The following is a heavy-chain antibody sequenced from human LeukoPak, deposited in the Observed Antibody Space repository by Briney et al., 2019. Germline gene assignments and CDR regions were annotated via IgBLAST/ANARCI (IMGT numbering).Heavy chain of an antibody. Sequence: GGSLRLSCAAFGFPLSSYAMSWVRQAPGKGLEWVSATSSSDAGTYHADSVKGRFTISRDNSKNTLYLQMNSLRAEDTAVYYCAKAAHLWQQLLYFDYWGQGTLVTVSS. J-gene: IGHJ4*02. CDR2: TSSSDAGT. D-gene: IGHD6-13*01. V-gene: IGHV3-23*01. CDR3: AKAAHLWQQLLYFDY. CDR1: GFPLSSYA.